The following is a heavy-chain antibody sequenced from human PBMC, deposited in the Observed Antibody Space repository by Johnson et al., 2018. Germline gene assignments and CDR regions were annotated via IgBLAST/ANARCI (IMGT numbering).Heavy chain of an antibody. CDR2: IWSDGSNK. D-gene: IGHD4-23*01. V-gene: IGHV3-33*01. CDR3: ARGVGGRGGYYYYCRDV. J-gene: IGHJ6*02. Sequence: QVQLVQSGGGVVQPGRSLRLSCAASGFTFSRYGLHWVRQAPGKGLEWVAVIWSDGSNKYYADSEKGRFTIARDNSTNPLYLQMNSLRAEGTGVYYCARGVGGRGGYYYYCRDVWGQGSTVTVSS. CDR1: GFTFSRYG.